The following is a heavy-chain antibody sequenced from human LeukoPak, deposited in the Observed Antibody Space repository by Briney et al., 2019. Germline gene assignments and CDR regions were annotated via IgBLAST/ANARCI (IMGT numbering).Heavy chain of an antibody. CDR1: GGSFSGYY. D-gene: IGHD2-15*01. CDR2: INHSGST. CDR3: ARDVVFRMGLNDYYYMDV. J-gene: IGHJ6*03. Sequence: PSETLSLTCAVYGGSFSGYYWSWIRHPPGKGLEWIGEINHSGSTNYNPSLKCRVTISVDTSKNQFSLKLSSVTAADTAVYYCARDVVFRMGLNDYYYMDVWGKGTTVTVSS. V-gene: IGHV4-34*01.